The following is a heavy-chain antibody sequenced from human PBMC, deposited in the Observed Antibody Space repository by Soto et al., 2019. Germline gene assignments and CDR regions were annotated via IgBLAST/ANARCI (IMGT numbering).Heavy chain of an antibody. CDR2: IRRTGGST. D-gene: IGHD3-3*01. J-gene: IGHJ2*01. V-gene: IGHV3-64*01. Sequence: PGRGLEYGSAIRRTGGSTYYANSANGRFTLPRDNSKNTLYLQTGSLRAEDMAVYYCASGGNTYYFFFSSSRRHTSLAPGLGILLNRSSDL. CDR3: ASGGNTYYFFFSSSRRHTSLAPGLGILLNRSSDL.